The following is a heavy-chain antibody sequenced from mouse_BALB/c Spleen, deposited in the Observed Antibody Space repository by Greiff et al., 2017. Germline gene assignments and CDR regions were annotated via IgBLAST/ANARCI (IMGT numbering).Heavy chain of an antibody. CDR1: GFSLTSYG. V-gene: IGHV2-9*02. D-gene: IGHD2-3*01. CDR3: ARGDGYLFDY. J-gene: IGHJ2*01. CDR2: IWAGGST. Sequence: VKVIESGPGLVAPSQSLSITCTVSGFSLTSYGVHWVRQPPGKGLEWLGVIWAGGSTNYNSALMSRLSISKDNSKSQVFLKMNSLQTEDTAMYYCARGDGYLFDYWGQGTTLTVSS.